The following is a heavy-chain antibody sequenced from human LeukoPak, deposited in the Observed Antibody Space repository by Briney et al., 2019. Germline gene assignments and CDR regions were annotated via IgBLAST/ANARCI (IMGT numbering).Heavy chain of an antibody. CDR3: ATEPYSGSYLYAFDI. CDR2: FDPEDGET. D-gene: IGHD1-26*01. CDR1: GYTLTELS. Sequence: ASVKVSCKVSGYTLTELSMHWVRQAPGKGLEWMGGFDPEDGETIYAQKFQGRVTVTEDTSTDTAYMELSSLRSEDTAVYYCATEPYSGSYLYAFDIWGQGTMVTVSS. J-gene: IGHJ3*02. V-gene: IGHV1-24*01.